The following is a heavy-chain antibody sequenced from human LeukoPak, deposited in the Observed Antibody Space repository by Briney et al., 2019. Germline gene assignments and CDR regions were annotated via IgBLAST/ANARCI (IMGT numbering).Heavy chain of an antibody. V-gene: IGHV3-23*01. D-gene: IGHD1-26*01. J-gene: IGHJ6*02. CDR3: AKGQWELKRPYGMDV. CDR2: ISGSGGST. Sequence: GGSLRLSCAASGFSLSSYWMHWVRQAPGTGLVWVSAISGSGGSTYYADSVKGRFTISRDNSKNTLYLQMNSLRAEDTAVYYCAKGQWELKRPYGMDVWGQGTTVTVSS. CDR1: GFSLSSYW.